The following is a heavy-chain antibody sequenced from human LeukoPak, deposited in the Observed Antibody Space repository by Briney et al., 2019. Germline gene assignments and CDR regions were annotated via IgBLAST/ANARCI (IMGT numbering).Heavy chain of an antibody. CDR2: ISVSGNT. Sequence: GGSLRLSCAASGFTLSSYAMSWVRQGPGKGLEWVSAISVSGNTYHADSVKGRFTISRDNSKNTLYLQMNSLRAEDTAVYYCARVHNSGYSGYDIAFDIWGQGTMVTVSS. V-gene: IGHV3-23*01. J-gene: IGHJ3*02. D-gene: IGHD5-12*01. CDR3: ARVHNSGYSGYDIAFDI. CDR1: GFTLSSYA.